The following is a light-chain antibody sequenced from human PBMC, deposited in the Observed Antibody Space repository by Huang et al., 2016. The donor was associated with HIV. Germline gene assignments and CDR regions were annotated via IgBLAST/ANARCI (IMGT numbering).Light chain of an antibody. Sequence: DIQMTQSPSSLSAFVKDRVTITCRTSQSISNYVNWYRQKPGKAPELLIYAASTLQSGVPSRVSGSGSGTDFTLTISNLQPEDFATYYCQQSYSILLTFGGGTKVELK. CDR3: QQSYSILLT. CDR2: AAS. J-gene: IGKJ4*01. V-gene: IGKV1-39*01. CDR1: QSISNY.